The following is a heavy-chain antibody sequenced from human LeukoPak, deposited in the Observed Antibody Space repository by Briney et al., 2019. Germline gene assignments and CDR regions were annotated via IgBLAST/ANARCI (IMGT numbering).Heavy chain of an antibody. CDR3: ARALTDYDFWSGHRNAAFDI. CDR1: GGSISSGSYY. Sequence: SETLSLTCTVSGGSISSGSYYWSWIRQPAGKGLEWIGRIYTSGSTNYNPFLKSRVTISVDTSKNQFSLKLSSVTAADTAVYSCARALTDYDFWSGHRNAAFDIWGQGTMVTVSS. V-gene: IGHV4-61*02. CDR2: IYTSGST. J-gene: IGHJ3*02. D-gene: IGHD3-3*01.